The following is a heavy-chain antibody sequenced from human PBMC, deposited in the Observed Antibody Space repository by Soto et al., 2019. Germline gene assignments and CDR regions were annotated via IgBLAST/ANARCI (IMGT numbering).Heavy chain of an antibody. CDR3: ARVGCSSTSCYDYYYYGMDV. CDR1: GGTFSSYA. CDR2: IIPIFGTA. Sequence: VASVKVSCKASGGTFSSYAISWVRQAPGQGLEWMGGIIPIFGTANYAQKFQGRVTITADESTSTAYMELSSLRSEDTAVYYCARVGCSSTSCYDYYYYGMDVWGQGTTVTVSS. D-gene: IGHD2-2*01. J-gene: IGHJ6*02. V-gene: IGHV1-69*13.